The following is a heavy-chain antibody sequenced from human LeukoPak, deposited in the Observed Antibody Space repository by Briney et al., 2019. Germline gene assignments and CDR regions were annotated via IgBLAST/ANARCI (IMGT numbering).Heavy chain of an antibody. CDR2: INHSGST. D-gene: IGHD1-7*01. J-gene: IGHJ4*02. CDR1: GASFSGYY. Sequence: PSETLSLTCGVYGASFSGYYWSWIRQPPGKGLEWIGEINHSGSTNYNPSLKSRVTISVDTSKNQFSLKLSSVTAADTAVYYCARGLAYNWNYRFVFDYWGQGTLVTVSS. V-gene: IGHV4-34*01. CDR3: ARGLAYNWNYRFVFDY.